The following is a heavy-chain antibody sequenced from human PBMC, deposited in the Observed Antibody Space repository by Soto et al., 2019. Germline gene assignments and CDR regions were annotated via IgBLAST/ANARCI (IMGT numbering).Heavy chain of an antibody. J-gene: IGHJ4*02. CDR1: GGSISGYY. CDR2: IYYSGSP. D-gene: IGHD6-13*01. CDR3: AAHRGSSWVLPGALDY. Sequence: PSETLSLTCTVSGGSISGYYWSWIRQPPGKGLEWIGFIYYSGSPNYNPSLKSRVTISVDTSKNQFSLKVSSVTAADRAVYYCAAHRGSSWVLPGALDYWGQGTRVTVSS. V-gene: IGHV4-59*01.